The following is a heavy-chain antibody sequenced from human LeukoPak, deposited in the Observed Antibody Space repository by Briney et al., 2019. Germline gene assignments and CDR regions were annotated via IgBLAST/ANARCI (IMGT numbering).Heavy chain of an antibody. J-gene: IGHJ4*02. CDR1: GGSFSGYY. D-gene: IGHD3-10*01. V-gene: IGHV4-34*01. Sequence: PSETLSLTCAVYGGSFSGYYWSWIRQPPGKGLEWIGEINHSGSTNYNPSLKSRVTISVDTSKNQFSLKLSSVTAADTAVYYCAGHYGSGSDWGQGTLVTVSS. CDR3: AGHYGSGSD. CDR2: INHSGST.